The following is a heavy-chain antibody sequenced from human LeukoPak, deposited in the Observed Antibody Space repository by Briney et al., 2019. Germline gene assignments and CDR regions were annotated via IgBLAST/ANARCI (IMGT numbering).Heavy chain of an antibody. Sequence: SETLSLTCNVSGGSISRFYWSWIRQPPGKGLEWIGYIYYSGSTNYNPSLKSRVIISVDTSKNQFSLNLSSVTAADTALYYCVKGGSWLQPFDYWGQGTLVTVSS. V-gene: IGHV4-59*01. D-gene: IGHD5-24*01. J-gene: IGHJ4*02. CDR3: VKGGSWLQPFDY. CDR1: GGSISRFY. CDR2: IYYSGST.